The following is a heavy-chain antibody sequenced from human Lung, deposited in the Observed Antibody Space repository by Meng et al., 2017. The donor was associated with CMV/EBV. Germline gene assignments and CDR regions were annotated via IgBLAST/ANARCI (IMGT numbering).Heavy chain of an antibody. J-gene: IGHJ5*02. CDR3: TTDRRT. CDR1: GFTFSNYN. V-gene: IGHV3-15*07. Sequence: GGSLRLSCETSGFTFSNYNMHWVRQAPGKGLEWVSYISYRQAPGKGLEWVSYISYSTTTYYADSVKGRFTISRDDSKNTLYLQMNSLKTEDTAVYYCTTDRRTWGQGTLVTVSS. CDR2: WVSYISYSTTT.